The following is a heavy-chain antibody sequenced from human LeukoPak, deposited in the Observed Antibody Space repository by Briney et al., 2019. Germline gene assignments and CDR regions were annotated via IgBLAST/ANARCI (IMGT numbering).Heavy chain of an antibody. CDR1: GFTFSSYS. V-gene: IGHV3-48*01. Sequence: GGSLGLSCAASGFTFSSYSMNWVRQAPGKGLEWVSYISSSSSTIYYADSVKGRFTISRDNAKNSLYLQMNSLRAEDTAVYYCARDYGYDFWSGYYYYFDYWGQGTLVTVSS. J-gene: IGHJ4*02. D-gene: IGHD3-3*01. CDR2: ISSSSSTI. CDR3: ARDYGYDFWSGYYYYFDY.